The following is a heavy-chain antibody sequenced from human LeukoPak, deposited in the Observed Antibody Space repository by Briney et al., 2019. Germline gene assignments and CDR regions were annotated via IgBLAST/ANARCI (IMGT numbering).Heavy chain of an antibody. V-gene: IGHV1-2*02. Sequence: GASVKVSCKASGYTFTGYYMHWVRQAPGQGLEWMGWINPNSGGTNYAQKFQGRVTMTRDTSISTAYMELSSLRSEDTAVYYCATVHVGGVSYWGQGTLVTVSS. CDR2: INPNSGGT. CDR1: GYTFTGYY. J-gene: IGHJ4*02. CDR3: ATVHVGGVSY. D-gene: IGHD3-16*01.